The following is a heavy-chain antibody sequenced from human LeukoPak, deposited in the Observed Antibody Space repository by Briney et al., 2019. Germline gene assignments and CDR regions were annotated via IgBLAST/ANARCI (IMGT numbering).Heavy chain of an antibody. Sequence: PGGSLRLSCAASGFTFSSYAMHWVRQAPGKGLEWVAVISYDGSNKYYADSVKGRFTISRDNSKNTLYLQMNSLRAEDTAVYYCARSSGRHPRLNWFDPWGQGTLVTVSS. CDR3: ARSSGRHPRLNWFDP. D-gene: IGHD3-22*01. CDR2: ISYDGSNK. CDR1: GFTFSSYA. J-gene: IGHJ5*02. V-gene: IGHV3-30-3*02.